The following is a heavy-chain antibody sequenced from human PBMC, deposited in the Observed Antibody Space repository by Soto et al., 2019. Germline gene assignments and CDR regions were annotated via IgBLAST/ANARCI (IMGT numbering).Heavy chain of an antibody. CDR3: ARHPTTPVTTTNHSYYYYYTDV. CDR2: IYYSWST. J-gene: IGHJ6*03. V-gene: IGHV4-59*08. Sequence: SVTLSLTCTVSGGSISSYYWSWIRQPPGKGLEWIGYIYYSWSTNHNPSLKSRVTISVDTSKNQFSLKLSSVTAADTAVYYCARHPTTPVTTTNHSYYYYYTDVWGKGTTVTVSS. CDR1: GGSISSYY. D-gene: IGHD4-17*01.